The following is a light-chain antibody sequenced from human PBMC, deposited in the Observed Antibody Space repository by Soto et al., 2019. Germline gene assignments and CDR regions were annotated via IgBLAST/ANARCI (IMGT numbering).Light chain of an antibody. J-gene: IGLJ1*01. CDR3: CSYAGSHRFV. CDR1: SSDVGRYNY. V-gene: IGLV2-11*01. Sequence: QSALTQPRSVSGSPGQSVTISCTGTSSDVGRYNYVSWYQHHPGTAPKVMIYDVSERPSGVPDRFSGSKSGNTASLAISGLQAEDEAEYYFCSYAGSHRFVFGTGTKLTVL. CDR2: DVS.